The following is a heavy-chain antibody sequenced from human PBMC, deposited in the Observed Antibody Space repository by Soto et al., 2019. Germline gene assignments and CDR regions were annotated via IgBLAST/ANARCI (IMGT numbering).Heavy chain of an antibody. Sequence: QVQLAQSATEVKNPGASVKVSCKASGYTFTNYAVHWVRQAPGQRLEWMGWINSGSGDTEYSENFQGRATVTRDTSANTVYMELSSLRFEDTAVYYCARGATSGWPFDSWGQGTLVTVSS. CDR2: INSGSGDT. CDR1: GYTFTNYA. D-gene: IGHD2-2*01. V-gene: IGHV1-3*01. CDR3: ARGATSGWPFDS. J-gene: IGHJ4*02.